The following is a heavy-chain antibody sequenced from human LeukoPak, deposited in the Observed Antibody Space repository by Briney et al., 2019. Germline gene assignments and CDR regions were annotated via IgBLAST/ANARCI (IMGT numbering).Heavy chain of an antibody. CDR3: ARISNYYDSSGTFGY. D-gene: IGHD3-22*01. CDR2: IYPGDSDT. J-gene: IGHJ4*02. CDR1: GYSFTSYW. Sequence: GESLKISCKGSGYSFTSYWIGWVRQMPGKGLEWMGIIYPGDSDTRYSPSFQGQVTISADKSISTAYLQWSSLQASDTAMYYCARISNYYDSSGTFGYWGQGTLVTVSS. V-gene: IGHV5-51*01.